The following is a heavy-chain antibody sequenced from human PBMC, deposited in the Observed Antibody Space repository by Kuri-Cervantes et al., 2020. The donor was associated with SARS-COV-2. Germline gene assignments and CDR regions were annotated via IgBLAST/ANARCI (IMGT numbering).Heavy chain of an antibody. J-gene: IGHJ6*02. CDR1: GFTFSSYD. Sequence: ETLSLTCAASGFTFSSYDMHWVRQATGKGLEWVSAIGTAGDTYYPGSVKGRFTISRENAKNSLYLQMNSLRAGDTAVYYCARALPRIPGMDVWGQGTTVTVSS. V-gene: IGHV3-13*04. D-gene: IGHD2-15*01. CDR2: IGTAGDT. CDR3: ARALPRIPGMDV.